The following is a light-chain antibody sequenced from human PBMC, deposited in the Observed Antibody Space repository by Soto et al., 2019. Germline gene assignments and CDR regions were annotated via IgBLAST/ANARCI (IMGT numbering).Light chain of an antibody. Sequence: DTVLTQSPGTLSLSPGERATLSCRASQSVTSTYLAWYQHRPGQAPRLLIYGASTRATGIPGRFSGSGSGTDFTLTISRLEPEDFAVYYCQQYAYPPWTFGHGTKVEIK. CDR3: QQYAYPPWT. CDR2: GAS. V-gene: IGKV3-20*01. CDR1: QSVTSTY. J-gene: IGKJ1*01.